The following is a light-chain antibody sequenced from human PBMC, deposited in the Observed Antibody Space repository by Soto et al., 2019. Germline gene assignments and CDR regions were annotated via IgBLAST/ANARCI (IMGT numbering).Light chain of an antibody. V-gene: IGLV1-44*01. CDR3: SSYTGSTTLVV. CDR1: SSNIGSNT. J-gene: IGLJ2*01. CDR2: TND. Sequence: QSVLTQPPSASGTPGQRVTISCSGSSSNIGSNTVTWYHHLPGTAPKVLIYTNDQRPSGVPDRFSGSKSGTSASLAISGLQSEDEADYYCSSYTGSTTLVVFGGGTKVTVL.